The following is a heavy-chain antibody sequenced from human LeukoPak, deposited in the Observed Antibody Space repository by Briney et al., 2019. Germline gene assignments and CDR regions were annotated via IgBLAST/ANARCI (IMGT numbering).Heavy chain of an antibody. CDR3: AKGISYGPYWYFDL. V-gene: IGHV3-9*01. CDR2: ISWNSGSI. D-gene: IGHD5-18*01. Sequence: GGSLRLSCAASGFTFDDYAMHWVRQAPGKGLEWVSGISWNSGSIGYADSVKGRFTISRDNAKNSLYLQMNSLRAEDTALYYCAKGISYGPYWYFDLWGRGTLVTVSS. CDR1: GFTFDDYA. J-gene: IGHJ2*01.